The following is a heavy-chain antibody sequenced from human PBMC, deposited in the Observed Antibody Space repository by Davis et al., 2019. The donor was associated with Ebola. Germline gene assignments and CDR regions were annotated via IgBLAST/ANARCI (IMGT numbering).Heavy chain of an antibody. D-gene: IGHD6-6*01. Sequence: PRGSLRLSCAASGFTFSHFGMHWVRQAPGKGLEWVAVVSFDGSVTHYGDSLRGRFAVSRDNFRNTVSLQMSSLRNEDTGVYYCAKETNEYSSSSNDFWGQGIRVTVSS. CDR3: AKETNEYSSSSNDF. CDR2: VSFDGSVT. CDR1: GFTFSHFG. V-gene: IGHV3-30*18. J-gene: IGHJ4*02.